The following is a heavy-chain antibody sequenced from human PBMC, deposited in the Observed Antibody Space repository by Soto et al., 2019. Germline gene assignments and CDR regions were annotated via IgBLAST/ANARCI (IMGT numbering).Heavy chain of an antibody. CDR2: ISAYNGNT. V-gene: IGHV1-18*01. CDR1: GYSFTSYG. D-gene: IGHD2-2*03. Sequence: ASVKVYCEAFGYSFTSYGISWVRQAPGQGLEWMGWISAYNGNTNYAQKLQGRVTMTTDTSTSTAYMELRSLRSDDTAVYYCARDGYCSSTSCPPYYYYYYGMDVWGQGTTVTVSS. CDR3: ARDGYCSSTSCPPYYYYYYGMDV. J-gene: IGHJ6*02.